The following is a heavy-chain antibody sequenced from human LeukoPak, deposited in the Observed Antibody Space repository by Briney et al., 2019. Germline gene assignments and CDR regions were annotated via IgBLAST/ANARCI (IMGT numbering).Heavy chain of an antibody. CDR3: ARRYSTGGFDD. Sequence: GESLKISCKGSGYSFTDYWIGWVRQMPGKGLDWMGIVYPGDSDTRYSPSFQGQVTISADKSISTAYLQWSSLKASDSAMYYCARRYSTGGFDDWGQGTLVTVSS. V-gene: IGHV5-51*01. CDR1: GYSFTDYW. CDR2: VYPGDSDT. D-gene: IGHD6-25*01. J-gene: IGHJ4*02.